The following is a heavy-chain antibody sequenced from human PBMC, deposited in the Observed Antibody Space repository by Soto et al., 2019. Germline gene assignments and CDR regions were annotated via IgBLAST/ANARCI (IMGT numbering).Heavy chain of an antibody. V-gene: IGHV1-2*04. D-gene: IGHD6-13*01. CDR2: INPNSGGT. Sequence: ASVKVSCKASGYTLTGYYMHWVRQAPGQGLEWMGWINPNSGGTNYAQKFQGWVTMTRDTSISTAYMELSRLRSDDTAVYYCARGSALAANNWFDPWGQGTLVTVSS. CDR3: ARGSALAANNWFDP. CDR1: GYTLTGYY. J-gene: IGHJ5*02.